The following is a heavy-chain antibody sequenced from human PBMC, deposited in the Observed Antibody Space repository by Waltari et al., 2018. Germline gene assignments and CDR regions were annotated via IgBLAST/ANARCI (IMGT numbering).Heavy chain of an antibody. Sequence: QVQLVQSGAEVKKPGASVKVSCKASGYTFTGYYMHWVRQAPGQGLEWMGRINPNSGGTNYAQKVQGRVTMTRDTSISTAYMELSRLRSDDTAVYYCARAALWFRELKGWGQGTLVTVSS. J-gene: IGHJ4*02. D-gene: IGHD3-10*01. V-gene: IGHV1-2*06. CDR1: GYTFTGYY. CDR2: INPNSGGT. CDR3: ARAALWFRELKG.